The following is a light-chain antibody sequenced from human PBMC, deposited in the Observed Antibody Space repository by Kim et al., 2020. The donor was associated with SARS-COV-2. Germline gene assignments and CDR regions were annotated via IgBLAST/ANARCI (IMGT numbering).Light chain of an antibody. CDR3: MQALQTPIT. CDR1: QSLLHSNGYNY. Sequence: DIVMTQSPLSLPVTPGEPASISCRSSQSLLHSNGYNYLDWYLQKPGQSPQLLIYLGSNRASGVPDRFSGSGSGTDFTLKISREEAENVGVYYCMQALQTPITFGKGTRLEIK. V-gene: IGKV2-28*01. CDR2: LGS. J-gene: IGKJ5*01.